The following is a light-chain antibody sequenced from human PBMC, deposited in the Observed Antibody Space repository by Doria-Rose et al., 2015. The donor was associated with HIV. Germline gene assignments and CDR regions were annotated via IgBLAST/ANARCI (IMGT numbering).Light chain of an antibody. V-gene: IGKV3-20*01. CDR2: GAS. CDR3: HQYASSRT. Sequence: EIVLTQSPGTLSLSPGERATLSCRASQSVSANYLAWYQQGPGQSPRLLIYGASSRATGIPDRFSGSGSGTDFTLTISRLEPEDFAVYYCHQYASSRTFGQGTKVEIK. J-gene: IGKJ1*01. CDR1: QSVSANY.